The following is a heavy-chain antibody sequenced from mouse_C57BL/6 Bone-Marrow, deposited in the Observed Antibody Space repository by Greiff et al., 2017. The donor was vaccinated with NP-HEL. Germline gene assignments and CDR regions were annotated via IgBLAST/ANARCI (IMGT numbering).Heavy chain of an antibody. CDR3: ARVYGSSLDY. J-gene: IGHJ2*01. Sequence: QVQLKQPGAELVRPGTSVKLSCKASGYTFTSYWMHWVKQRPGQGLEWIGVIDPSDSYTNYNQKFKGKATLTVDTSSSTAYMQLSSLTSEDSAVYYCARVYGSSLDYWGQGTTLTVSS. CDR2: IDPSDSYT. D-gene: IGHD1-1*01. CDR1: GYTFTSYW. V-gene: IGHV1-59*01.